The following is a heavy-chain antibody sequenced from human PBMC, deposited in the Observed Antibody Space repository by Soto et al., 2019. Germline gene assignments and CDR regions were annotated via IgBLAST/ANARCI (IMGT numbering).Heavy chain of an antibody. D-gene: IGHD3-16*02. Sequence: SETLSLTCTVDGASFSLHYWTWIRQPPGKGLEWIGEINHSVSTNYNPSLKSRVIISVDTPKKQVSLKLSSVTAADTAVYYCARGRYYDYVWGNYRYLDYWGQGTLVTVSS. CDR2: INHSVST. V-gene: IGHV4-34*01. CDR1: GASFSLHY. CDR3: ARGRYYDYVWGNYRYLDY. J-gene: IGHJ4*02.